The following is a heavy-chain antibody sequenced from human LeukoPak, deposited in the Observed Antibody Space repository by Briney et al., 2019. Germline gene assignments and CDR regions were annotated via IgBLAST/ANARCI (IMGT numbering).Heavy chain of an antibody. D-gene: IGHD5-18*01. Sequence: PSETLSLTCTVSGGSISSSSYYWGWIRQPPGKGLEWIGSISYSGNTYYNPSLRSQITISVDTSKNQFSLQLSSVTAADTAVYYCAGRRYTYGYAYWGQGTLVTVSS. J-gene: IGHJ4*02. V-gene: IGHV4-39*01. CDR3: AGRRYTYGYAY. CDR2: ISYSGNT. CDR1: GGSISSSSYY.